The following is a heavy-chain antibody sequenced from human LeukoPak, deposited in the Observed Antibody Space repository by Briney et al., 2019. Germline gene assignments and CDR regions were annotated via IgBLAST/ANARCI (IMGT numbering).Heavy chain of an antibody. Sequence: PGRSLRLSCAASGFTFSSYGMHWVRQAPGKGLEWVAVIWYDGSNKYYADSVKGRFTISRDNSKNTLYLQMNSLRAEDTAVYYCAKDGDYHDSSGYPDYWGQGTLVTVSS. CDR3: AKDGDYHDSSGYPDY. CDR1: GFTFSSYG. CDR2: IWYDGSNK. V-gene: IGHV3-33*06. J-gene: IGHJ4*02. D-gene: IGHD3-22*01.